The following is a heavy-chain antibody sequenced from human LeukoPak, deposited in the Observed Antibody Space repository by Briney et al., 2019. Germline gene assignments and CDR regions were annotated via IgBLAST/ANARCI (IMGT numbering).Heavy chain of an antibody. V-gene: IGHV4-59*01. D-gene: IGHD4-11*01. Sequence: PSETLSLTCTVSGGSISSYYWSWIRQPPGKGLEWIGYIYYSGSTNYNPSLKSRVTISVDTSKNQFSLKLSSVTAADTAVYYCGRQTTVTTSADAFDIWGQGTMVTVSS. CDR3: GRQTTVTTSADAFDI. J-gene: IGHJ3*02. CDR2: IYYSGST. CDR1: GGSISSYY.